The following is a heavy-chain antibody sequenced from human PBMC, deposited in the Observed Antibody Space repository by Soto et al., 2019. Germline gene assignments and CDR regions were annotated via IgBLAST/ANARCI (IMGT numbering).Heavy chain of an antibody. V-gene: IGHV3-30-3*01. Sequence: QVQLVESEGGVVQPGRSLRLSCAASGFTFRSYAMHWVRQAPGKGLECVAVISYDGSNKFYRDSVKGRFTISRDNSKNTLYLQMNRLRYEDTAVYYCARGDREDIAVVVGARPGEYGVDVWGQGTTVTVSS. CDR1: GFTFRSYA. J-gene: IGHJ6*02. CDR3: ARGDREDIAVVVGARPGEYGVDV. D-gene: IGHD2-15*01. CDR2: ISYDGSNK.